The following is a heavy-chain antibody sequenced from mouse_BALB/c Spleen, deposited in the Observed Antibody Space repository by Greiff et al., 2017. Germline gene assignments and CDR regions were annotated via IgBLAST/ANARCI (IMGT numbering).Heavy chain of an antibody. CDR2: IDPANGNT. V-gene: IGHV14-3*02. Sequence: VQLQQSGAELVKPGASVKLSCTASGFNIKDTYMHWVKQRPEQGLEWIGRIDPANGNTKYDPKFQGKATITADTSSNTAYLQLSSLTSEDTAVYYCARMITTPYWYFDVWGAGTTVTVSS. CDR3: ARMITTPYWYFDV. J-gene: IGHJ1*01. D-gene: IGHD2-4*01. CDR1: GFNIKDTY.